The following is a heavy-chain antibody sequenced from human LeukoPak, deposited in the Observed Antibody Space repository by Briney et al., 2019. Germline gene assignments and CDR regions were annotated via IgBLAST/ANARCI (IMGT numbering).Heavy chain of an antibody. CDR2: IWHSGHT. Sequence: PSETLSLTCAVSGGSISSGDYSWSWIRQPPGSGLEWIGYIWHSGHTNYNPSLRSRVTISLARSNGQFSLRLSSVTAADTAVYYCARARESMATAGSYFDYWGQGTLVTVSS. J-gene: IGHJ4*02. D-gene: IGHD6-13*01. CDR1: GGSISSGDYS. V-gene: IGHV4-30-2*01. CDR3: ARARESMATAGSYFDY.